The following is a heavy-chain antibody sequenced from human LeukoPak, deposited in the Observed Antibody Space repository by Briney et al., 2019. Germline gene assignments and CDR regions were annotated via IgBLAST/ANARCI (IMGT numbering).Heavy chain of an antibody. CDR3: SSHYGPGPV. J-gene: IGHJ4*02. V-gene: IGHV1-2*02. CDR1: GYSFTSYG. CDR2: IHPTTGDT. Sequence: VSVKVSCKASGYSFTSYGIYWVRQAPGQGLEWMGWIHPTTGDTKFGQNFQGRLTMTWDTSISTAYMTLNDLTSDDTAMYYCSSHYGPGPVWGQGTLVTASS. D-gene: IGHD3-10*01.